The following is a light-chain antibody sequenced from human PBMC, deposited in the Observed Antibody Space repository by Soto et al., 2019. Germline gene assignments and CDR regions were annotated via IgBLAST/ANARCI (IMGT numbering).Light chain of an antibody. CDR3: QQYGSSPWT. Sequence: EIVLTQSPGTLSLSPGEEATLSCRASQSVDSNYLAWYQQKAGQTPRLIIYGATGRADGIPHRFSGSGFGTDFTLTISKVEPEDFAVYYCQQYGSSPWTFGQGTKVDIK. CDR1: QSVDSNY. V-gene: IGKV3-20*01. J-gene: IGKJ1*01. CDR2: GAT.